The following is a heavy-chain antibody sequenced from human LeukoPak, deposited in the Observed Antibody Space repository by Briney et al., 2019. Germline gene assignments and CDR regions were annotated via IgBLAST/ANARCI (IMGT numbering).Heavy chain of an antibody. J-gene: IGHJ6*03. V-gene: IGHV4-59*01. D-gene: IGHD3-10*01. Sequence: SETLSLTCTVSGGPLTVYYWNWVRQPPGKGLEWMGYIFYKGRLKYNPSLKSRATITVDTSKNQFSLKLSSMTAANTAVYYCAREKGIGYYYYYMDVWGKGTTVTVSS. CDR3: AREKGIGYYYYYMDV. CDR2: IFYKGRL. CDR1: GGPLTVYY.